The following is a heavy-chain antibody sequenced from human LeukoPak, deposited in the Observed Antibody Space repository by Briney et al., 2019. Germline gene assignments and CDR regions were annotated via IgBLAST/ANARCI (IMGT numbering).Heavy chain of an antibody. V-gene: IGHV4-38-2*02. D-gene: IGHD2-15*01. Sequence: TETLSLTCTVSGYSISSGYYWGWIRQPPGKGLEWIGSIYHSGSTYYNPSLKSRVTISVDTSKNQFSLKLSSVTAADTAVYYCARVGYCGGGSCPRTTDNWFDPWGQGTLVTVSS. CDR3: ARVGYCGGGSCPRTTDNWFDP. CDR2: IYHSGST. J-gene: IGHJ5*02. CDR1: GYSISSGYY.